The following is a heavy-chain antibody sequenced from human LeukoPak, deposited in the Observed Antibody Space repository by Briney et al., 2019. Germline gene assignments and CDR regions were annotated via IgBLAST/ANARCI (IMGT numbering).Heavy chain of an antibody. J-gene: IGHJ4*02. CDR1: GGSFSGYY. Sequence: SETLSLTCAVYGGSFSGYYWSWIRQPPGKGLEWIGEINHSGSTNYNPSLKSRVTTSVDTSKNQFSLKLSSVTAADTAVYYCARAPSVLRYCSGGSCFSRGPYYFGYWGQGTLVTVSS. CDR3: ARAPSVLRYCSGGSCFSRGPYYFGY. D-gene: IGHD2-15*01. CDR2: INHSGST. V-gene: IGHV4-34*01.